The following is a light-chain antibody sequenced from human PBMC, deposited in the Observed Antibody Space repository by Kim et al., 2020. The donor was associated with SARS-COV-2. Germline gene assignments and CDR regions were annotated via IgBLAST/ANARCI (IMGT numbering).Light chain of an antibody. CDR2: DVS. J-gene: IGLJ2*01. V-gene: IGLV2-14*03. CDR3: SSYTSSTVV. Sequence: PGQSVNISCPGTSSDVGGYNYVSWYQQHPGKAPKLMIYDVSNRPSGVSNRFSGSKSGNTASLTISGLQAEDEADYYCSSYTSSTVVFGGGTQLTVL. CDR1: SSDVGGYNY.